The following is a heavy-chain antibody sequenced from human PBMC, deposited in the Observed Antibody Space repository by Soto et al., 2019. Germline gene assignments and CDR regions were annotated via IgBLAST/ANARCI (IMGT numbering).Heavy chain of an antibody. CDR1: GFAFINYG. D-gene: IGHD1-7*01. Sequence: EVQLVESGGGLVQPGGSLRLSCAASGFAFINYGMNWVRQAPGKGLEWVSYISGSTTTIHYADSVKGRFTISRDNAKNSLYLQRNSLRDEDTAVYYCARGGENLDNWFDPWGQGTLVTVSA. CDR2: ISGSTTTI. J-gene: IGHJ5*02. CDR3: ARGGENLDNWFDP. V-gene: IGHV3-48*02.